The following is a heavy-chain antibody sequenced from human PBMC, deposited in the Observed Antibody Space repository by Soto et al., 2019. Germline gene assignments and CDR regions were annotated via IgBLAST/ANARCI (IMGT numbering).Heavy chain of an antibody. D-gene: IGHD6-13*01. CDR2: LSGSSLNT. J-gene: IGHJ4*02. CDR3: AKDAKGASAPYFFDS. V-gene: IGHV3-23*01. Sequence: EVQLLESGGGLVQPGGSLRLSCAASGFTFDSYAMSWVRQAPGKGLEWVSALSGSSLNTYYAESVKGRFTISRDNSKNMVYLQMNSLRAEDTAIYYCAKDAKGASAPYFFDSWGQGALVSVSS. CDR1: GFTFDSYA.